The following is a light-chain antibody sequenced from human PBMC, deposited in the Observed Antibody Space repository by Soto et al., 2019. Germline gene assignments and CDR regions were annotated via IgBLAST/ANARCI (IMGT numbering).Light chain of an antibody. Sequence: IQMTHSPSSLSASVGDRVTITCRASQGIRNDLGWYQQKPGKAPRLLIYAASSLKSGVPSRFSGSGSGTEFTLTISSLQPDDFATYYCQHYNSYSEAFGQGTKVDIK. J-gene: IGKJ1*01. V-gene: IGKV1-17*01. CDR1: QGIRND. CDR3: QHYNSYSEA. CDR2: AAS.